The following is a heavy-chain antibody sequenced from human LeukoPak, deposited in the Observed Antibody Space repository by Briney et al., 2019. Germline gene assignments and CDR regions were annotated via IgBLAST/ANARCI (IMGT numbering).Heavy chain of an antibody. CDR3: ARSNSGWYGY. D-gene: IGHD6-19*01. CDR2: IYVGDSDT. V-gene: IGHV5-51*01. Sequence: GESLKISCRGDRDIFYNFWIAWVRQMPGKGLEWMGIIYVGDSDTRYSPSFQGQVTISADKSISTAYLQWSSLKASDTAMYYCARSNSGWYGYWGQGTLVTGSS. J-gene: IGHJ4*02. CDR1: RDIFYNFW.